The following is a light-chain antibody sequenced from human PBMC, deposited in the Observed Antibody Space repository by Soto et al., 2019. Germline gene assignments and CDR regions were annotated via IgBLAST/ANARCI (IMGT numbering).Light chain of an antibody. V-gene: IGKV3-20*01. Sequence: EIGLTQSPCTLSLSPGSRATLACRASQSVPSNYLAWYQQKTGQAPRLXIFGASTRAIGIPDRFRGSGYGTAFNLTISRLETADFAVYYCQQYDNSRWTFGQGTKVDIK. CDR1: QSVPSNY. CDR3: QQYDNSRWT. J-gene: IGKJ1*01. CDR2: GAS.